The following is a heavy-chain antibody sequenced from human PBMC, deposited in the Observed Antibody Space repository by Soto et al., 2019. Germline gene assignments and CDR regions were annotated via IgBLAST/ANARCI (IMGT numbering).Heavy chain of an antibody. D-gene: IGHD3-3*01. V-gene: IGHV3-23*01. CDR1: VFTFSSYA. J-gene: IGHJ1*01. CDR2: ISGSGGST. Sequence: GGSLRLACAASVFTFSSYAMSWVRQSPGKGLAWVSAISGSGGSTYYADSVKGRCTISRDNSKHTLYLQMNSLRAEDTAVYYCPNRVMVSDFRSGSLLPLHCWGQGPLVTVAS. CDR3: PNRVMVSDFRSGSLLPLHC.